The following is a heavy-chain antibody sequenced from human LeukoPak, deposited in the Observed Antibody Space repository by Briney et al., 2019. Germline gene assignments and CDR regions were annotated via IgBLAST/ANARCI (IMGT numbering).Heavy chain of an antibody. J-gene: IGHJ4*02. V-gene: IGHV3-7*01. Sequence: GGSLRLSCAASGFTFTNYWMSWVRQAPGKGLDLVANIKQDRSEKYADSVKGRFTISRDNAKNSLYLQMNSLRAEDTAVYYCARLREIPVFGVVTKSTSYFDYWGQGTLVTVSS. D-gene: IGHD3-3*01. CDR3: ARLREIPVFGVVTKSTSYFDY. CDR2: IKQDRSEK. CDR1: GFTFTNYW.